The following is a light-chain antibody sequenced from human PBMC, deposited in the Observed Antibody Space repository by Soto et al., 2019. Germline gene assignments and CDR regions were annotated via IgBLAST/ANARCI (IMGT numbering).Light chain of an antibody. V-gene: IGLV1-44*01. CDR3: ATWDDSLNGVV. J-gene: IGLJ2*01. Sequence: QAVVTQPPSASGTPGQRVTISCSGSSSNIGSNSVNWYQQLPGTAPRLLIYIDNERLSGVPDRFAGSKSGTSASLAISGLQSGDEADYYCATWDDSLNGVVFGGGTKVTVL. CDR2: IDN. CDR1: SSNIGSNS.